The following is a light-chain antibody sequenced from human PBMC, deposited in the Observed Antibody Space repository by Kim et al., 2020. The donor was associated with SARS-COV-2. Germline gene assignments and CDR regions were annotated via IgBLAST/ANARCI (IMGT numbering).Light chain of an antibody. CDR3: QRYGSSIT. CDR1: QSLSTNS. V-gene: IGKV3-20*01. CDR2: GTS. Sequence: DIVLTQSPDIQSSSPGERATLSCRASQSLSTNSLAWYQQKSGRPPRLLIYGTSNRAIGIPDRFSGSGSGTDFTLTISRLEPEDFAVYYCQRYGSSITFGQGTRLEIK. J-gene: IGKJ5*01.